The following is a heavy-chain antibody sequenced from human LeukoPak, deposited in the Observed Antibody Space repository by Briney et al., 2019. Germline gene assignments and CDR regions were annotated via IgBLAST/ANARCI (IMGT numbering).Heavy chain of an antibody. D-gene: IGHD3-3*01. V-gene: IGHV3-53*05. CDR2: IYSGGNT. Sequence: GGSLRLSCAASGFIVSSNSMNWVRRAPGEGLQWVSVIYSGGNTYYADAVKGRFTISRDNSKNTLYLQMNSLRAEDTALYYCVRCFVSSYDFWSGYYTGCAFDIWGQGTMVTVSS. CDR3: VRCFVSSYDFWSGYYTGCAFDI. J-gene: IGHJ3*02. CDR1: GFIVSSNS.